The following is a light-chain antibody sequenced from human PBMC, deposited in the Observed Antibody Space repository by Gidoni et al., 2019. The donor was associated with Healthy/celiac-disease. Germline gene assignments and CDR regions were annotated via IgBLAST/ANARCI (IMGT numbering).Light chain of an antibody. CDR2: EVS. CDR3: SSYAGSNNVV. J-gene: IGLJ2*01. V-gene: IGLV2-8*01. CDR1: SSDVGGYNY. Sequence: QSALTQPPSASGSPGQSVTISCPGTSSDVGGYNYVSWYQQHPGKAPKLMIYEVSKRPSGVHDRFSGSKSGNTASLTVSGLQAEDEADYYCSSYAGSNNVVFGGGTKLTVL.